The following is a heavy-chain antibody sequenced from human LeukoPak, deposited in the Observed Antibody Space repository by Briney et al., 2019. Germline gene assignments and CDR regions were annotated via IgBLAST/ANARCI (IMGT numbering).Heavy chain of an antibody. CDR3: ARAYYGSGSYYKGTFDY. CDR2: IYHSGST. CDR1: GYSISSGSY. V-gene: IGHV4-38-2*02. D-gene: IGHD3-10*01. J-gene: IGHJ4*02. Sequence: SETLSLTCTVSGYSISSGSYWGWIRQPPGKGLEWIGNIYHSGSTYYNPSLKSRVTISVDTSKNQFSLKLSSVTAADTAVYYCARAYYGSGSYYKGTFDYWGQGTLVTVSS.